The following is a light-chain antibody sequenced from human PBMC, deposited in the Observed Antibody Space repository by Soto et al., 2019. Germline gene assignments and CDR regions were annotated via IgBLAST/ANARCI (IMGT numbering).Light chain of an antibody. V-gene: IGKV3-11*01. J-gene: IGKJ2*03. CDR2: DAS. CDR1: QGVTTY. Sequence: DTVLTQSPATLSLSPGERATVSCRASQGVTTYLDWYQQKPGQAPRLLIYDASTSATGIPARFSGSGSGTDYALTTGSVEPEDFAVCYCQQRSNWPLSYSCGQWTKLEIK. CDR3: QQRSNWPLSYS.